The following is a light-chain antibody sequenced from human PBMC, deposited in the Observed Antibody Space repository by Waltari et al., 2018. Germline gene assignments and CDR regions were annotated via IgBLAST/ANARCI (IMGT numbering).Light chain of an antibody. CDR3: QQFNAYPLT. V-gene: IGKV1-13*02. J-gene: IGKJ4*01. CDR2: GAS. Sequence: AFQLTQSPSSLSASVGDRVTITCRARQVIFTALAWYQQRPGKPPKLLIYGASILERGVPSRFSGSGSGTDFTLTISNLQPEDFATYYCQQFNAYPLTFGGGTTVDI. CDR1: QVIFTA.